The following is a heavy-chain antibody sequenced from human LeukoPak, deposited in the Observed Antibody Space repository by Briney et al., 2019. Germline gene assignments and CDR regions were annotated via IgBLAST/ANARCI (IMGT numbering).Heavy chain of an antibody. V-gene: IGHV3-7*01. J-gene: IGHJ4*02. CDR2: IKQDGSEK. CDR3: GRPGVVAATEGD. Sequence: GGSLRLSCAASGFTFSSYWMTWVRQAPGKGLEWVASIKQDGSEKYYVDSVKGRFTISRDNAKNSVYLQMNSLRAEDTAVYYCGRPGVVAATEGDWGQGTLVTVSS. CDR1: GFTFSSYW. D-gene: IGHD2-15*01.